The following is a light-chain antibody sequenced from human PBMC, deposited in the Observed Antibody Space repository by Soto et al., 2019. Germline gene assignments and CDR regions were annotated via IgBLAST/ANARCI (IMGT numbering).Light chain of an antibody. V-gene: IGLV7-46*01. CDR1: TGAVTNGHY. CDR3: LLSYNGPYV. Sequence: QAVVTREPSLTVSPGGTVTLTCGSSTGAVTNGHYPYWFQQKPGQAPRTLIYDTTNRHSRTPARFSGSLLGGKAALTLSGAQPEDEAEYYCLLSYNGPYVFGTGTKVTVL. J-gene: IGLJ1*01. CDR2: DTT.